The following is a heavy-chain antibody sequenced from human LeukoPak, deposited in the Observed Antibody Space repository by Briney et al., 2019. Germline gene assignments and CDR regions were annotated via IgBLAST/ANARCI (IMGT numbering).Heavy chain of an antibody. CDR2: ISSSSSYI. D-gene: IGHD5-18*01. CDR3: ARDQWLQSDYYMDV. CDR1: GFTFSSYS. Sequence: GGSLRLSCVASGFTFSSYSMNWVRQAPGKGLERVSFISSSSSYIYYADSMKGRFTISRDNAKNSLYLQMNSLRAEDTAVYYCARDQWLQSDYYMDVWGKGTTVTVSS. J-gene: IGHJ6*03. V-gene: IGHV3-21*01.